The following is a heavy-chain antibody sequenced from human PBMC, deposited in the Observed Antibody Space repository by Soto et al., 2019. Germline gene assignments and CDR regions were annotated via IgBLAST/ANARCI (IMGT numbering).Heavy chain of an antibody. V-gene: IGHV1-18*01. J-gene: IGHJ6*01. CDR3: ARVTDGPPYYCYYGMEG. Sequence: QVQLVQSGAEVKKPGASVKVSCKAPGYTFTSYGISWVRQAPGQGLEWMGWINANNGNTNYGQKHQGRVNMTTATSTSTAYMELRSLRSDDTAVYYCARVTDGPPYYCYYGMEGWGQATTVTVSS. CDR2: INANNGNT. CDR1: GYTFTSYG.